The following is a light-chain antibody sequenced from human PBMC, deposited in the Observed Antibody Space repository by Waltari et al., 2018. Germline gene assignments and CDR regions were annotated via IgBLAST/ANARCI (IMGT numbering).Light chain of an antibody. V-gene: IGLV2-14*01. CDR2: EVS. Sequence: QSALTQPASVSGSPGQSITISCTGTSSDVGGYNYVSWYQQHPGKAPKLMIYEVSNRPSGVSTRFSGSKSGNTASLPISGLQAEDEADYYCSSYTSSSTLYFFGTGTKVTVL. CDR1: SSDVGGYNY. CDR3: SSYTSSSTLYF. J-gene: IGLJ1*01.